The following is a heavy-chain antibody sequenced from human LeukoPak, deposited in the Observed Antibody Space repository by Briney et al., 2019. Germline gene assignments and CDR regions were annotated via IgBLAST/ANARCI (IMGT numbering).Heavy chain of an antibody. CDR1: GFTFVSYW. Sequence: GGSLRLSCAASGFTFVSYWMHWVRQVPGKGLVWVSRIDYDGTITTYADSVKGRFTISRDNSKNTLYLQMNSLRAEDTAVYYCAKYYGMDVWGQGTTVTVSS. CDR2: IDYDGTIT. CDR3: AKYYGMDV. V-gene: IGHV3-74*03. J-gene: IGHJ6*02.